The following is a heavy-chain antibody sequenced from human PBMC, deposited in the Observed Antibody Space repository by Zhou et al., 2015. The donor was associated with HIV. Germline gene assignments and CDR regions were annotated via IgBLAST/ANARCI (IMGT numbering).Heavy chain of an antibody. J-gene: IGHJ6*02. Sequence: QVQLVQSGAEVKKPGSSVKVSCKASGGTFSSYAISWVRQAPGQGLEWMGGIIPIFGTANYAQKFQGRVTITADESTSTAYMELSSLRSEDTAVYYCARSYYDILTGYSKPNYYYYGMDVWGQGTTVTVSS. D-gene: IGHD3-9*01. CDR3: ARSYYDILTGYSKPNYYYYGMDV. CDR2: IIPIFGTA. CDR1: GGTFSSYA. V-gene: IGHV1-69*12.